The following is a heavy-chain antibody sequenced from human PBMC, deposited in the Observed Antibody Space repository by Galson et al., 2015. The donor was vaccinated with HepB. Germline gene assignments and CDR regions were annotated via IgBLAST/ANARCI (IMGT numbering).Heavy chain of an antibody. CDR2: ISYDGTKK. CDR1: GLTFSLYA. J-gene: IGHJ4*02. D-gene: IGHD3-10*02. V-gene: IGHV3-30-3*01. CDR3: ATRRITMFLHDY. Sequence: SLRLSCAASGLTFSLYAMHWVRQAPGKGLEWVALISYDGTKKYYADSVKGRFTISRDNSRNTLYLQLNNLRADDTAVYYCATRRITMFLHDYWGRGTLVTVSS.